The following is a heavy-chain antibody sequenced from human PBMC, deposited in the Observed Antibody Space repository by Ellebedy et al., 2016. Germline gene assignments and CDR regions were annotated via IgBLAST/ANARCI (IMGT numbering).Heavy chain of an antibody. CDR3: ASFSGSYRNLDY. D-gene: IGHD1-26*01. V-gene: IGHV3-23*01. Sequence: GGSLRLSCAASRFTFSSYAMSWVRQAPGKGLEWVSAISGSGGSTYYADSVKGRFTISRDTSKNTLYLQMNSLRAEDTAVYYCASFSGSYRNLDYWGQGTLVTVSS. CDR2: ISGSGGST. CDR1: RFTFSSYA. J-gene: IGHJ4*02.